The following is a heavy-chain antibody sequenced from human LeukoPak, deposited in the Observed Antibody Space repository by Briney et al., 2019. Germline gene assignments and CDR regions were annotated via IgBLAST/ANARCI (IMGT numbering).Heavy chain of an antibody. CDR1: GGSISSGGYS. CDR2: IYHSGST. Sequence: SSETLSLTCAVSGGSISSGGYSWSWIRQPPGKGLEWIGYIYHSGSTYYNPSLKSRVTISVDRSKNQFSLKLSSVTAADTAVYYCARDILTGYFDYWGQGTLVTVSS. J-gene: IGHJ4*02. D-gene: IGHD3-9*01. V-gene: IGHV4-30-2*01. CDR3: ARDILTGYFDY.